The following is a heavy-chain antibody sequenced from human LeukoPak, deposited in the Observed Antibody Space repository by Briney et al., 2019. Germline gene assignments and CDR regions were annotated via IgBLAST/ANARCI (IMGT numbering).Heavy chain of an antibody. J-gene: IGHJ4*02. CDR1: DGSISSYY. D-gene: IGHD4-23*01. V-gene: IGHV4-59*01. CDR3: ARVGVDYSGNTIKYYFDY. CDR2: IYYSGTT. Sequence: SETLSLTCTVSDGSISSYYWSWIRQPPGKGLEWIGYIYYSGTTNYNPSLKSRVIISVDTSKNQFSLKLSPVIAADTAVYYCARVGVDYSGNTIKYYFDYWGQGILVTVSS.